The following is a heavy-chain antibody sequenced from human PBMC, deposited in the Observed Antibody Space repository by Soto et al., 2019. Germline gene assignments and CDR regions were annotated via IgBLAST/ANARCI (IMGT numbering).Heavy chain of an antibody. CDR1: GFTFSSYW. V-gene: IGHV3-74*01. D-gene: IGHD3-3*01. CDR3: ARDLITIFGVSQIDPHNYYYYGMDV. J-gene: IGHJ6*02. CDR2: INSDGSST. Sequence: GSLRLSCAASGFTFSSYWMHWVRQAPGKGLVWVSRINSDGSSTSYADSVKGRFTISRDNAKNTLYLQMNSLRAEDTAVYYCARDLITIFGVSQIDPHNYYYYGMDVWGQGTTVTVSS.